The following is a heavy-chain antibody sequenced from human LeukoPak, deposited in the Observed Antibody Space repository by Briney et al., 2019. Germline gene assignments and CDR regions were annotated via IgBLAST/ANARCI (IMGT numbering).Heavy chain of an antibody. CDR2: IHHDGSNK. Sequence: GGSLRLSCAASGFTFSSYGMHWVRQAPGKGLDWVAFIHHDGSNKYYADSVKGRFTISRDNSKNTLYLQMNSLGAEDTAVYYCAREESGISIFGVVIFWGQGTLVTVSS. J-gene: IGHJ4*02. CDR1: GFTFSSYG. V-gene: IGHV3-30*02. CDR3: AREESGISIFGVVIF. D-gene: IGHD3-3*01.